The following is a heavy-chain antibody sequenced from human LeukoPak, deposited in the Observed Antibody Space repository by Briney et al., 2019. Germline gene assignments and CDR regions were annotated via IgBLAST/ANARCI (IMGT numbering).Heavy chain of an antibody. J-gene: IGHJ4*02. CDR2: ISSSSSTI. CDR1: GFTVSSYS. D-gene: IGHD2-21*02. CDR3: ASWVVTAIDGEG. Sequence: PGGSLRLSCAVSGFTVSSYSMNWVRQAPGKGLEWVSYISSSSSTIYYADSVKGRFTISRDNAKNSLYLQMNSLRAEDTAVYYCASWVVTAIDGEGWGQGTLVTVSS. V-gene: IGHV3-48*04.